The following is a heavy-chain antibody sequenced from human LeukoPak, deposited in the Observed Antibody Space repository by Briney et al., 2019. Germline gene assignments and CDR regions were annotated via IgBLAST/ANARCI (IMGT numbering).Heavy chain of an antibody. D-gene: IGHD1-26*01. J-gene: IGHJ3*02. CDR3: ARAAIVGGAFDI. CDR2: ISSSSSYI. Sequence: SGGSLRLSCAASGFTFSSYSMNWVRQAPGKGLEWVSSISSSSSYIYYADSVKGRFTISRDNAKNSLYLQMNSLRAEDTAVYYCARAAIVGGAFDIWGQGTMVTVSS. V-gene: IGHV3-21*01. CDR1: GFTFSSYS.